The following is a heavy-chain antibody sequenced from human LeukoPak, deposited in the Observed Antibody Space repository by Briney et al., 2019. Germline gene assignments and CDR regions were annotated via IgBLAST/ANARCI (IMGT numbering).Heavy chain of an antibody. CDR3: ASGSITMVRGVMTY. Sequence: SVKVSCKASGGTFSSYAISWVRQAPGQGLEWMGRIIPILGIANYAQKFQGRVTITADKSMSTAYMELSSLRSEDTAVYYCASGSITMVRGVMTYWGQGTLVTVSS. D-gene: IGHD3-10*01. V-gene: IGHV1-69*04. CDR2: IIPILGIA. CDR1: GGTFSSYA. J-gene: IGHJ4*02.